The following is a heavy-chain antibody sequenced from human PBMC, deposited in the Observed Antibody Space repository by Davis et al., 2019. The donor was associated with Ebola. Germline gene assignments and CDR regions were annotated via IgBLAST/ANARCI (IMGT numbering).Heavy chain of an antibody. CDR3: AMPDCSGADCFSVYIKS. D-gene: IGHD2-21*02. CDR2: IWYDGSKK. J-gene: IGHJ4*02. V-gene: IGHV3-33*01. CDR1: GFTFRSYG. Sequence: GESLKISCAASGFTFRSYGMHWVRQAPGKGLEWVAVIWYDGSKKYYSDSVKGRLTISRDNSDNMLYLQMNSLRAEDTAVYYCAMPDCSGADCFSVYIKSWGQGTLVTVSS.